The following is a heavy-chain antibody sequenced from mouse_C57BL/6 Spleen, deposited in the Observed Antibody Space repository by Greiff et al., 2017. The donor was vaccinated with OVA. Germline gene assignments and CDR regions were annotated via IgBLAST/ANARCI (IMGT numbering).Heavy chain of an antibody. Sequence: QVQLKESGPELVKPGASVKISCKASGYAFSSSWMNWVKQRPGKGLEWIGRIYPGDGDTNYNGKFKGKATLTADKSSSTAYMQLSSLTSEDSAVYYCAIGGYYDYFDYWGQGTTLTVSS. D-gene: IGHD2-4*01. J-gene: IGHJ2*01. CDR3: AIGGYYDYFDY. CDR2: IYPGDGDT. V-gene: IGHV1-82*01. CDR1: GYAFSSSW.